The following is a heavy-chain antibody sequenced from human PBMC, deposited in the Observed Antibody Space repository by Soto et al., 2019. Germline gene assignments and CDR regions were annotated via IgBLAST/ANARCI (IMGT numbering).Heavy chain of an antibody. V-gene: IGHV4-34*01. CDR2: INHSGST. Sequence: PSETLSLTCAVYGGSFSGYYWSWIRQPPGKGLEWIGEINHSGSTNYNPSLKSRVTISVDTSKNQFSLKLSSVTAADTAVYYCARGRYCSGGSCYRSSYHYYMAVWGQGTTVTVSS. D-gene: IGHD2-15*01. CDR3: ARGRYCSGGSCYRSSYHYYMAV. CDR1: GGSFSGYY. J-gene: IGHJ6*03.